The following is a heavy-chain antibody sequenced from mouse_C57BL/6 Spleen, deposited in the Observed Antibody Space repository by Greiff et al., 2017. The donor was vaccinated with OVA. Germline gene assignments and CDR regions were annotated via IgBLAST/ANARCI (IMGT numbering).Heavy chain of an antibody. CDR2: IDPETGGT. CDR1: GYTFTDYE. D-gene: IGHD2-3*01. V-gene: IGHV1-15*01. Sequence: QVQLQQSGAELVRPGASVTLSCKASGYTFTDYEMHWVKQTPVHGLEWIGAIDPETGGTAYNQKFKGKAILTADKSSSTAYMELRSLTSEDSAVYYCTRGVYDGYFYAMDYWGQGTSVTVSS. CDR3: TRGVYDGYFYAMDY. J-gene: IGHJ4*01.